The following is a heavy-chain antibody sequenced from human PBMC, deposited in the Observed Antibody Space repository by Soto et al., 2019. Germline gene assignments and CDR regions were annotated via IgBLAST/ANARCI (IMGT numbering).Heavy chain of an antibody. V-gene: IGHV4-34*01. Sequence: SETLSLTCAVYGGSFSGYYWSWIRQPPGKGLEWIGEINHSGSTNYNPSLKSRVTISVDTSKNQFSLKLSSVTAADTAVYYCARGQDIVVVVAATRPLDYWGQGTLVTVSS. D-gene: IGHD2-15*01. CDR1: GGSFSGYY. CDR2: INHSGST. J-gene: IGHJ4*02. CDR3: ARGQDIVVVVAATRPLDY.